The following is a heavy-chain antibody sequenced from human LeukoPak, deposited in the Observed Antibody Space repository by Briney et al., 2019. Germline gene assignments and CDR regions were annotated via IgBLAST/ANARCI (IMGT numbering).Heavy chain of an antibody. CDR3: ARGPPPYCNGDSCYSFLYFPH. Sequence: ASVKVSCRASGYPFTNYDINWVRQAPGQGLEWMGWMNPNSGNTGYAQKFQGRVTMTSDISISTAYMELSTLRSEDTAVYYCARGPPPYCNGDSCYSFLYFPHWGQGTVVTVSS. V-gene: IGHV1-8*01. CDR1: GYPFTNYD. D-gene: IGHD2-15*01. J-gene: IGHJ1*01. CDR2: MNPNSGNT.